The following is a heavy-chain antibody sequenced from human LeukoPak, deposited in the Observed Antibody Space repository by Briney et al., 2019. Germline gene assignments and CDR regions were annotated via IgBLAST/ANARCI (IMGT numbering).Heavy chain of an antibody. Sequence: GESLKISCKGSGYSFTSYWIGWVRQMPGKGLEWMGIIYPGDSDTRYSPSFQGQVTITADKSISTAYLQWSSLKASDTAMYYCARTPPYDTLTGYSWDYWGQGTLVTVSS. J-gene: IGHJ4*02. V-gene: IGHV5-51*01. D-gene: IGHD3-9*01. CDR1: GYSFTSYW. CDR3: ARTPPYDTLTGYSWDY. CDR2: IYPGDSDT.